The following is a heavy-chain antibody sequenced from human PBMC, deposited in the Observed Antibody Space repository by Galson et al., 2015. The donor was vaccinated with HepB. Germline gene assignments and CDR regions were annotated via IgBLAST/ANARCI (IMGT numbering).Heavy chain of an antibody. CDR1: GYTFTSYG. CDR3: ARFSGWADRTFDI. V-gene: IGHV1-2*04. J-gene: IGHJ3*02. CDR2: INPNSGGT. D-gene: IGHD1-14*01. Sequence: SVKVSCKASGYTFTSYGISWVRQAPGQGLEWLGWINPNSGGTNYAQKFQGWVTMTRDTSISTAYIELSRLRSNDTAVYYCARFSGWADRTFDIWGQGTMVTVSS.